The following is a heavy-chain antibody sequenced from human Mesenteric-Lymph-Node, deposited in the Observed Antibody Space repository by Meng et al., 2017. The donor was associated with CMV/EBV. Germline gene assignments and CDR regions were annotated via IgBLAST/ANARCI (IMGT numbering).Heavy chain of an antibody. CDR1: GFIFDNYA. V-gene: IGHV3-9*01. D-gene: IGHD1-14*01. CDR2: IGWNSGSI. CDR3: AKDTGVVPEGVHTFDL. Sequence: GGSLRLSCAASGFIFDNYAMHWVRQAPGKGLEWVSGIGWNSGSIIYADSVKGRFAISRDNAKNSLYLHMNSLRPEDTAFYYCAKDTGVVPEGVHTFDLWGQGTKVTVSS. J-gene: IGHJ3*01.